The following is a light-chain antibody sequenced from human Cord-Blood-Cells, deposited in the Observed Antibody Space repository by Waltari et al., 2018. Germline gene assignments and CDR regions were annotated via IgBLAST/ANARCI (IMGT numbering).Light chain of an antibody. CDR1: SSAVGGYNY. V-gene: IGLV2-14*03. CDR3: SSYTSSSTRV. CDR2: DVS. J-gene: IGLJ3*02. Sequence: QSALTQPASVSGSPGQSITISCTGTSSAVGGYNYVSCYQQHPGKAPKLMIDDVSNRPSGVSNRFSGSKSGNTASLTISGLQAEDEADYYCSSYTSSSTRVFGGGTKLTVL.